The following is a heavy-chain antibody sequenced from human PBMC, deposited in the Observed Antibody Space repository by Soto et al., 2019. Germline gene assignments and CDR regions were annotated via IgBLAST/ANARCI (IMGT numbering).Heavy chain of an antibody. CDR2: IYWGDDK. CDR3: AHTSGYYDSSGYYKYYFDY. V-gene: IGHV2-5*02. D-gene: IGHD3-22*01. CDR1: GFSLSTSGVG. Sequence: QITLKESGPTLVKPTQTLTLTCTFSGFSLSTSGVGVGWIRQPPGKALEWLALIYWGDDKRYSPSLKSRLTITKDTSKNQVVLTMTNMDPVYTATYYCAHTSGYYDSSGYYKYYFDYWGQGTLVTVSS. J-gene: IGHJ4*02.